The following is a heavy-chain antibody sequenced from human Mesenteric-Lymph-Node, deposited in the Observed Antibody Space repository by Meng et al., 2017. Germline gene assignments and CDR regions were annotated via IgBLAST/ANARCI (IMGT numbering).Heavy chain of an antibody. V-gene: IGHV4-30-4*01. CDR3: ARGELLWDY. CDR2: IHHSGSA. J-gene: IGHJ4*02. D-gene: IGHD2-2*01. Sequence: QVQLQEPGPGLVGPSQTLSLTCTVSGGSMSSGNYYWSWIRQPPGKGLEWIGYIHHSGSAYYNPSLKSRVSISVDTSKNQFSLKLSSVTAADTAVYFCARGELLWDYWGQGTLVTVSS. CDR1: GGSMSSGNYY.